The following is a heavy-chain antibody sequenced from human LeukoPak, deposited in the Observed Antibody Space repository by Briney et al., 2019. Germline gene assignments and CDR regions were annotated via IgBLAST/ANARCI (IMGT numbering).Heavy chain of an antibody. V-gene: IGHV1-3*01. Sequence: ASVKVSCKASGYIFTNHGIHWVRQAPGQRLECMGWINAANGNIKYSPSFQGRVTFTGDISASTVYMELSSLRSEDTAVYYCARGEDTAMASTDYYYGMDVWGQGTTVTVSS. CDR2: INAANGNI. J-gene: IGHJ6*02. D-gene: IGHD5-18*01. CDR1: GYIFTNHG. CDR3: ARGEDTAMASTDYYYGMDV.